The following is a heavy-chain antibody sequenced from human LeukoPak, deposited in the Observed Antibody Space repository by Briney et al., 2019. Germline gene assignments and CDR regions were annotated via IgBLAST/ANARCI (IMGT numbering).Heavy chain of an antibody. J-gene: IGHJ5*02. CDR3: ARRWMVRVRGNWFDP. CDR2: IYYSGST. V-gene: IGHV4-39*01. D-gene: IGHD3-10*01. CDR1: GGSISSSSYY. Sequence: SETLSLTCTVSGGSISSSSYYWGWIRQPPGKGLEWIGSIYYSGSTYYNPSLKSRVTISVDTSKNQFSLKLSSVTAADTAVYYCARRWMVRVRGNWFDPWGQGTLVTVSS.